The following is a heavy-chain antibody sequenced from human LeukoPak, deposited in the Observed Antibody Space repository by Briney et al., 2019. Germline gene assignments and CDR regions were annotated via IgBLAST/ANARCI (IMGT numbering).Heavy chain of an antibody. CDR2: IDPNSGGT. CDR3: ARVSSLYFQH. V-gene: IGHV1-2*06. Sequence: ASVKVSCKASGYTFTGYYMHWERQAPGQGLEWMGRIDPNSGGTNYAQKFQGRVTMTRDTSISTAYMELSRLRSDDTAVYYCARVSSLYFQHWGQGTLVTVSS. CDR1: GYTFTGYY. J-gene: IGHJ1*01. D-gene: IGHD6-6*01.